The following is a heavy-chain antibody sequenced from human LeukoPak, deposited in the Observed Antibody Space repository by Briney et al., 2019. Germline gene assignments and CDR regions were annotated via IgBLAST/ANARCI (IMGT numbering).Heavy chain of an antibody. V-gene: IGHV4-59*01. J-gene: IGHJ4*02. Sequence: SETLSLTCTVSGGSISSYYWSWIRQPPGKGLEWIGYIYYSGSTNYNPSLKSRVTISVDTSKNQFSLKLSSVTAVDTAVYYCARASSNYPLYYFDYWGQGTLVTVSS. CDR2: IYYSGST. CDR1: GGSISSYY. D-gene: IGHD4-11*01. CDR3: ARASSNYPLYYFDY.